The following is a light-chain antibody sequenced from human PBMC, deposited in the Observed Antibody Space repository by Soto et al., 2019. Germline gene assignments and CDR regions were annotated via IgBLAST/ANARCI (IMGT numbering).Light chain of an antibody. CDR1: SSDVGRYNY. CDR3: SSYTTSSTVV. J-gene: IGLJ3*02. Sequence: QSALTQPASVSGSPGQSITISCTGTSSDVGRYNYVSWYQQHPGKAPKLMIFDVNTRPSGASNRFSGSKSGNTASLTISGLQTEDEADYYCSSYTTSSTVVFGGGTKLTVL. CDR2: DVN. V-gene: IGLV2-14*01.